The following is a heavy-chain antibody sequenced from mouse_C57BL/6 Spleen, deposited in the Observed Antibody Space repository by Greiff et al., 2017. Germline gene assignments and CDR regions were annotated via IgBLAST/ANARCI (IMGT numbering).Heavy chain of an antibody. J-gene: IGHJ4*01. Sequence: QVHVKQPGAELVRPGSSVKLSCKASGYTFTRYWMDWVKQRPGQGLEWIGNIYPSDSETHYNQKFKDKATLTVDKSSSTAYMQLSSLTSEDSAVYYCARGDVLLLYAMDYWGQGTSVTVSS. CDR2: IYPSDSET. D-gene: IGHD1-1*01. CDR3: ARGDVLLLYAMDY. CDR1: GYTFTRYW. V-gene: IGHV1-61*01.